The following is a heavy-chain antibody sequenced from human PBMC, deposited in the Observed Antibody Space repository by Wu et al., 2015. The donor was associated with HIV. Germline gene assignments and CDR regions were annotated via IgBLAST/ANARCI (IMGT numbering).Heavy chain of an antibody. J-gene: IGHJ2*01. CDR3: ATVFDTRGSSPGEWYLDL. CDR1: GGTFSSYA. D-gene: IGHD3-10*01. V-gene: IGHV1-69*15. CDR2: IIPMFDLK. Sequence: QVHLVQSGAEVKKPGSSLKVSCKASGGTFSSYAISWVRQAPEQGLEWMGRIIPMFDLKHYAQKFRGRITLTADESTGTAYMEVNNLRSDDTAMYYCATVFDTRGSSPGEWYLDLWGRGTLVTVSS.